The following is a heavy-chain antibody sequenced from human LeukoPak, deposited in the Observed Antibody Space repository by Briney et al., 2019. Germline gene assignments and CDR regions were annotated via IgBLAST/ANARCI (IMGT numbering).Heavy chain of an antibody. CDR3: ARGYSESSGRYAFDI. V-gene: IGHV3-21*01. D-gene: IGHD3-22*01. J-gene: IGHJ3*02. CDR2: ISGTSTYI. Sequence: GGSLRLSCAASGFTFNSHTMNWVRQAPGKGLEWVSSISGTSTYIYYADSVKGRFTISRDNAENSLYLQMNSMRAEDTAVYYCARGYSESSGRYAFDIWGQGTMVTVSS. CDR1: GFTFNSHT.